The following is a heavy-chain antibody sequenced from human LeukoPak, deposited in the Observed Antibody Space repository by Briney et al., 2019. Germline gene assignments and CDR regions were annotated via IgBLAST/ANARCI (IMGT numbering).Heavy chain of an antibody. CDR3: AKDSYVSGRPLHTFDV. V-gene: IGHV3-23*01. Sequence: GGSLRLSCVASGFTFSSYSMNWVRQAPGKGLEWVSGISGDGASTHYAESVKGQFTISRDNSQNTLFLQMNSLRVEDTAIYYCAKDSYVSGRPLHTFDVWGQGTMVTVSS. CDR2: ISGDGAST. J-gene: IGHJ3*01. CDR1: GFTFSSYS. D-gene: IGHD3-10*01.